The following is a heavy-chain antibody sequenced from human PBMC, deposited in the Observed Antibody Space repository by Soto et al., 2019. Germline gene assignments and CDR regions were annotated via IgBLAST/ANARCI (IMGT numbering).Heavy chain of an antibody. CDR3: ARACSSTSCYLRWFDP. Sequence: ASVKVSCKASGYTFTNYHIHWVRQAPGQGLEWMGLINPSVGSTSYAQKFQSRVTMTRDTSTSTVYMELSSLRSEDTAVYYCARACSSTSCYLRWFDPWGQGTLVTVSS. D-gene: IGHD2-2*01. J-gene: IGHJ5*02. CDR2: INPSVGST. V-gene: IGHV1-46*03. CDR1: GYTFTNYH.